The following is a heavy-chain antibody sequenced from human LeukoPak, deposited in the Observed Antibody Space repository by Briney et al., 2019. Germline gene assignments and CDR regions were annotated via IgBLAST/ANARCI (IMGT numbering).Heavy chain of an antibody. CDR2: ISSSSSYI. Sequence: SGGSLRLSCAASGFTFSSYSMNWVRQAPGKGLEWVSSISSSSSYIYYADSVKGRFTISRDNAKNSLYLQMNSLRAEDTAVYYCARASDEGFGEPDYWGQGTLVTVSS. CDR3: ARASDEGFGEPDY. D-gene: IGHD3-10*01. J-gene: IGHJ4*02. V-gene: IGHV3-21*01. CDR1: GFTFSSYS.